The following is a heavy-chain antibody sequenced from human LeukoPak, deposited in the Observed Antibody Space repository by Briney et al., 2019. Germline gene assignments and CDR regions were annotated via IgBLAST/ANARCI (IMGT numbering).Heavy chain of an antibody. CDR1: GYTFTGYY. CDR2: INPNSGGT. D-gene: IGHD5-18*01. V-gene: IGHV1-2*02. J-gene: IGHJ4*02. CDR3: ARGIYSYSTPFDC. Sequence: GASVKVSCKASGYTFTGYYMHWVRQAPGQGLEWMGWINPNSGGTNYAQNFQGRVTMTRDTSISTAYMDLSRLRSGDTAVYYCARGIYSYSTPFDCWGQGTLVTVSS.